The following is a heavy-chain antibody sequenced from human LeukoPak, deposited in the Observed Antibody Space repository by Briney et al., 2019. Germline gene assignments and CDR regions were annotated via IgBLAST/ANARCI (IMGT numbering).Heavy chain of an antibody. J-gene: IGHJ4*02. CDR3: AKGLTNGVCPFDY. D-gene: IGHD2-8*01. V-gene: IGHV3-33*06. CDR2: VWSDGSNQ. CDR1: GFTFSDSG. Sequence: PGRSLRLSCAASGFTFSDSGMHWVRQAPGKGLEWVAIVWSDGSNQYYADSVKGRFTISRDNSKNTLYLQMNSLRAEDTAVYYCAKGLTNGVCPFDYWGQGTLVTVSS.